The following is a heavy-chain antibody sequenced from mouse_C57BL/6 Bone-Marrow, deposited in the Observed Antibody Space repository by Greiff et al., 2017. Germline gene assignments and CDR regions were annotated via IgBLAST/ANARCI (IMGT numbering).Heavy chain of an antibody. D-gene: IGHD1-1*01. CDR3: TETLYGSSYEGADY. Sequence: EVQGVESGGGLVQPGGSMKLSCVASGFTFSNYWMNWVRQSPEKGLEWVAQISLKSDYYATHYAESVKGRFTISSDDSKSSVYLQMNNLRAEDTGIYYGTETLYGSSYEGADYWGQGTTLTVSS. CDR2: ISLKSDYYAT. V-gene: IGHV6-3*01. J-gene: IGHJ2*01. CDR1: GFTFSNYW.